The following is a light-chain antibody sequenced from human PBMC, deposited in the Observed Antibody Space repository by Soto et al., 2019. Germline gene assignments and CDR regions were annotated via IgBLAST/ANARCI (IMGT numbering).Light chain of an antibody. Sequence: IVMKQSPATLSVSPGERATLSCMASQSVSSNLAWYQQKPGQAPRLLIYGASTRATGIPARFSGSGSGTEFTLTISSLQSEDFAVYYCQQYNNWPPVTLGPGTKVDI. CDR3: QQYNNWPPVT. V-gene: IGKV3-15*01. J-gene: IGKJ3*01. CDR1: QSVSSN. CDR2: GAS.